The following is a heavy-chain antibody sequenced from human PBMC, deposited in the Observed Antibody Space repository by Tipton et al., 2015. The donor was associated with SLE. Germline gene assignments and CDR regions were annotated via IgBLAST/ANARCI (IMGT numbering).Heavy chain of an antibody. CDR2: IYHSGST. V-gene: IGHV4-30-2*01. Sequence: TLSLTCAVSGGSISSGGYSWSWIRQPPGKGLEWIGYIYHSGSTYYNPSLKSRVTISVDTSKNQFSLKLSSVTAADTAVYYCARGPRVGDYYYYYYMDVWGKGTTVTVSS. J-gene: IGHJ6*03. D-gene: IGHD1-26*01. CDR1: GGSISSGGYS. CDR3: ARGPRVGDYYYYYYMDV.